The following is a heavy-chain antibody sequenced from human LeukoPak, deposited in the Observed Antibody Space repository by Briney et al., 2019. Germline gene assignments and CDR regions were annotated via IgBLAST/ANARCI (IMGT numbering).Heavy chain of an antibody. J-gene: IGHJ1*01. D-gene: IGHD2-15*01. Sequence: ASVKVSCKASGYTFSNFGISWVRQAPRQGLEWMGRISAYNGNTNYAQKVQGRVTMTTDTSTSTAYMELRSLRSDDTAVYYCARDSADCSGGSCYSAEYFQHWGQGTLVTVSS. CDR3: ARDSADCSGGSCYSAEYFQH. CDR1: GYTFSNFG. CDR2: ISAYNGNT. V-gene: IGHV1-18*01.